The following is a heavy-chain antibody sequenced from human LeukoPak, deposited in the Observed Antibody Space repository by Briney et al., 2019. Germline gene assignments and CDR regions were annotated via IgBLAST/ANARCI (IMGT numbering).Heavy chain of an antibody. V-gene: IGHV3-30*02. Sequence: GGSLRLSCAASGFTFRSYGMHWVRQAPGKGLEWVVFVRYDGSNKYYADSVKGRFTISRDNSKNTLYLQMNSLRAEDTAVYYCAKDAYSSLDYWGQGTLVTVSS. CDR1: GFTFRSYG. J-gene: IGHJ4*02. CDR3: AKDAYSSLDY. D-gene: IGHD6-13*01. CDR2: VRYDGSNK.